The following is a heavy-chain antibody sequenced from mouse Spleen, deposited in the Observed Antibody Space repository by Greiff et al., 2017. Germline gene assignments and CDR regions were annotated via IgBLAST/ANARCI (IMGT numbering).Heavy chain of an antibody. Sequence: QVQLQQSGAELMKPGASVKLSCKATGYTFTGYWIEWVKQRPGHGLEWIGEILPGSGSTNYNEKFKGKATFTADTSSNTAYMQLSSLTTEDSAIYYCARERGYYDYPSSAMDYWGQGTSVTVSS. D-gene: IGHD2-4*01. CDR1: GYTFTGYW. J-gene: IGHJ4*01. CDR3: ARERGYYDYPSSAMDY. V-gene: IGHV1-9*01. CDR2: ILPGSGST.